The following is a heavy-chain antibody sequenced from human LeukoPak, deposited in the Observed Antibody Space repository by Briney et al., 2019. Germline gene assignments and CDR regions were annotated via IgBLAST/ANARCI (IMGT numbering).Heavy chain of an antibody. CDR3: ARMGLWFGELLGRRDY. J-gene: IGHJ4*02. V-gene: IGHV3-66*01. CDR1: GFTVSSDY. CDR2: IYRAGST. D-gene: IGHD3-10*01. Sequence: GGSLRLSCVAPGFTVSSDYMSWVCQAPGKGLEWVSVIYRAGSTHHADFVKGRFIISRDNSKNTLDLQMNNLRAEDTAVYYCARMGLWFGELLGRRDYWGQGTLVTVSS.